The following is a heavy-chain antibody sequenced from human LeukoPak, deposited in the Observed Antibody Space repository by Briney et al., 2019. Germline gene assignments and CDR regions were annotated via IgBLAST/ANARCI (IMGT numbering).Heavy chain of an antibody. CDR2: ISSSSTYI. D-gene: IGHD6-13*01. J-gene: IGHJ4*02. V-gene: IGHV3-21*01. CDR1: GFTFSDFS. CDR3: ARGGRSSKQQLDSFDS. Sequence: GGSLRLSCAASGFTFSDFSMNWVRQAPGKGLEWVSSISSSSTYIYYTDSLKGRFTISRDNAKNSLYLQMNSLRAEDTAVYYCARGGRSSKQQLDSFDSWGQGTLVTVSS.